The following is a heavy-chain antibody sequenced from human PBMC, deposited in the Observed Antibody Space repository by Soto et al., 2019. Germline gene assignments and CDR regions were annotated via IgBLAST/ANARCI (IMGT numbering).Heavy chain of an antibody. CDR2: VRRSGA. D-gene: IGHD6-19*01. V-gene: IGHV3-23*01. CDR1: GFTFSSCT. Sequence: EVQLLESGGGLVHPGGSLRLSWVTSGFTFSSCTMNWVRQAPGPGLEWDSSVRRSGAYYADSVKGRFTISRDNSRSTLYLQMDSLRAEDTAVYYCAKVLTDDNGWYHFDSWGQGTLVTVSS. CDR3: AKVLTDDNGWYHFDS. J-gene: IGHJ4*02.